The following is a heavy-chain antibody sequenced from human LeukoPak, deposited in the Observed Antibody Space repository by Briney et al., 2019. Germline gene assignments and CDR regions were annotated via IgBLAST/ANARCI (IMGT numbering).Heavy chain of an antibody. V-gene: IGHV4-34*01. CDR2: INHSGST. CDR3: ALSGCSGTSCFTFDP. CDR1: GGSFSGYY. J-gene: IGHJ5*02. D-gene: IGHD2-2*01. Sequence: SETLSLTCAVYGGSFSGYYWSWIRQPPGKGLEWIGEINHSGSTNYNPSLKSRVTISVDTSKNQFSLKLSSVTAADTAVYYCALSGCSGTSCFTFDPWGQGTLSPSPQ.